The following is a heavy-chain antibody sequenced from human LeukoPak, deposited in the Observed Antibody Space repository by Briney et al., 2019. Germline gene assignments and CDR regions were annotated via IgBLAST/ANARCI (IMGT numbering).Heavy chain of an antibody. J-gene: IGHJ4*02. CDR2: ISYDGSNK. CDR1: GFTFSSYG. D-gene: IGHD3-3*01. Sequence: GGSLRLSCAASGFTFSSYGMHWVRQAPGKGLEWVAVISYDGSNKYYADSVKGRFTISRDNSKNTLYLQMNSLRAEDTAVYYCAKESGPNFWSGYQFDYWGQGTLVTVSS. CDR3: AKESGPNFWSGYQFDY. V-gene: IGHV3-30*18.